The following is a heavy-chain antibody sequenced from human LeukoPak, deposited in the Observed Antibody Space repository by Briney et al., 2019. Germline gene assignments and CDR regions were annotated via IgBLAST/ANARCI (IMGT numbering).Heavy chain of an antibody. CDR3: TRDRGYCSSTSCLGYYYMDV. Sequence: GGSLRLSCTASGFTFGDYAMSWVRQAPGKGLEWVGFIRSKAYGGTTEYAASVKGRFTISRDDSKSNAYLQMNSLKTEDTAVYYCTRDRGYCSSTSCLGYYYMDVWGKGTTVTVSS. CDR1: GFTFGDYA. D-gene: IGHD2-2*01. CDR2: IRSKAYGGTT. J-gene: IGHJ6*03. V-gene: IGHV3-49*04.